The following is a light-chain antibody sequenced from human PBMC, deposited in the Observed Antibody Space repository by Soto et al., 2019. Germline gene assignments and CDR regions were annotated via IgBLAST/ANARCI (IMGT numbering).Light chain of an antibody. CDR2: LNSDGSH. Sequence: QPVLTQSPSASASLGASVKLTCTLSSGHSSYAIAWHQQQPEKGPRYFMKLNSDGSHSKGDGIPDRFSGSSSGAERYLTISSLQSEDEADYYCQTWGTGIVVFGGGTKVTVL. J-gene: IGLJ2*01. CDR3: QTWGTGIVV. CDR1: SGHSSYA. V-gene: IGLV4-69*01.